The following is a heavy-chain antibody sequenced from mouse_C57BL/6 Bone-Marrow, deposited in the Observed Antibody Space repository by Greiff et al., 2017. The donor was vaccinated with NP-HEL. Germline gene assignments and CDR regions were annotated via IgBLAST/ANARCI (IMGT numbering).Heavy chain of an antibody. CDR3: ARLYYGYDCWYFDV. D-gene: IGHD2-2*01. Sequence: EVQRVESGGGLVQPGGSLKLSCAASGFTFSDYGMAWVRQAPRKGPEWVAFISNLAYSIYYADTVTGRFTISRENAKNTLYLEMSSLRSEDTAMYYCARLYYGYDCWYFDVWGTGTTVTVSS. J-gene: IGHJ1*03. CDR1: GFTFSDYG. CDR2: ISNLAYSI. V-gene: IGHV5-15*01.